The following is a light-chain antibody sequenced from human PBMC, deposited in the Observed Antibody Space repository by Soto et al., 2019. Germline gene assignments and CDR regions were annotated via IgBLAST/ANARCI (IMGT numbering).Light chain of an antibody. CDR1: QIVSSNY. CDR3: QQYGSSRA. J-gene: IGKJ1*01. CDR2: GAS. Sequence: ENVLRQSPGTLSLSPGERATLSCRASQIVSSNYLAWYQQKPGQAPSLLIYGASSRATGIPDRFSGSGSGTDFTLTISRLEPEDFAVYYCQQYGSSRAFGQGTKVEIK. V-gene: IGKV3-20*01.